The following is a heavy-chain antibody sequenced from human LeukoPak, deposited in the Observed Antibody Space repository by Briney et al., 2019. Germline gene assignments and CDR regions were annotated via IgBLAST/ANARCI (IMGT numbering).Heavy chain of an antibody. CDR3: VKGLGGFGGYYFDY. CDR2: ISGSGGST. J-gene: IGHJ4*02. D-gene: IGHD3-10*01. Sequence: PGGPLRLSCAASGFTFSSYAMSWVRQAPGKGLEWVSAISGSGGSTYYADSVKGRFTISRDNSKNTLYLQMNSLRAEDTAVYYCVKGLGGFGGYYFDYWGQGTLVTVSS. V-gene: IGHV3-23*01. CDR1: GFTFSSYA.